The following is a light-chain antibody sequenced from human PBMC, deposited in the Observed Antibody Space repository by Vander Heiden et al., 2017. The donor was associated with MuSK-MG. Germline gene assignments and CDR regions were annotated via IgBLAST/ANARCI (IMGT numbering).Light chain of an antibody. CDR3: QQEDNLPLT. CDR1: QDITNY. CDR2: DAS. J-gene: IGKJ4*01. V-gene: IGKV1-33*01. Sequence: DIQMTQSPSSLSASVGDRVTITCQASQDITNYLNWYQQKPGKAPKLLMYDASNLETGVPSRFIGSGSGTDFTFTITSLQPEDIATYYCQQEDNLPLTFGGGTKVEIK.